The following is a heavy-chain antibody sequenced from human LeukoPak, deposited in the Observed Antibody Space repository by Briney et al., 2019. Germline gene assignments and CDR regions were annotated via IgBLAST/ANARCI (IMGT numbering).Heavy chain of an antibody. CDR2: IYYSGST. V-gene: IGHV4-59*01. D-gene: IGHD1-26*01. CDR1: GGSISSYY. Sequence: SETPSLTCTVSGGSISSYYWSWIRQPPGKGLEWIGYIYYSGSTNYNPSLKSRVTISVDTSKNQFSLKLSSVTAADTAVYYCARDYQGGATTLLDYWGQGTLVTVSS. CDR3: ARDYQGGATTLLDY. J-gene: IGHJ4*02.